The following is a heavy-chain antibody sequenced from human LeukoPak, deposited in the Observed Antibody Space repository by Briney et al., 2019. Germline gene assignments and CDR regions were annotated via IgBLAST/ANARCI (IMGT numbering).Heavy chain of an antibody. J-gene: IGHJ6*03. CDR1: GYSFTSYW. Sequence: GESLKISCKGSGYSFTSYWIGWVRQMPGKGLEWMGNIYPGDSDTRYSPSFQGQVTISADKSISTAYLQWSSLKASDTAMYYCARLGVLRYFDWLGMDVWGKGTTVTISS. CDR2: IYPGDSDT. CDR3: ARLGVLRYFDWLGMDV. D-gene: IGHD3-9*01. V-gene: IGHV5-51*01.